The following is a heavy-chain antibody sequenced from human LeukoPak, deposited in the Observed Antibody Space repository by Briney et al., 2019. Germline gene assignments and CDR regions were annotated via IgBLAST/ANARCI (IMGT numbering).Heavy chain of an antibody. D-gene: IGHD3-10*01. V-gene: IGHV4-59*01. Sequence: PSETLSLTCTVSGGSISSYYWSWIRQPPGKGLEWIGYIYYSGSTNYNPSLKSRVTISVDTSKNQFSLKLSSVTAADTAVYYCARDLAHRFGELYYYYYGMDVWGQGTTVTVSS. CDR2: IYYSGST. CDR1: GGSISSYY. J-gene: IGHJ6*02. CDR3: ARDLAHRFGELYYYYYGMDV.